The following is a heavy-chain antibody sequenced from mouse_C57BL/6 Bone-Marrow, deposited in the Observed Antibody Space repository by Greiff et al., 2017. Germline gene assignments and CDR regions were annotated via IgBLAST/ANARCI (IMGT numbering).Heavy chain of an antibody. Sequence: QVQLKQSGAELVKPGASVKLSCKASGYTFTSYWMHWVKQRPGQGLEWIGMIHPNSGSTNYNEKFKSKATLTVDKSSSTAYMQLSSLTSEDSAVYYCARVGYDYDLHFDYWGKGTTLTVSS. J-gene: IGHJ2*01. CDR2: IHPNSGST. V-gene: IGHV1-64*01. D-gene: IGHD2-4*01. CDR1: GYTFTSYW. CDR3: ARVGYDYDLHFDY.